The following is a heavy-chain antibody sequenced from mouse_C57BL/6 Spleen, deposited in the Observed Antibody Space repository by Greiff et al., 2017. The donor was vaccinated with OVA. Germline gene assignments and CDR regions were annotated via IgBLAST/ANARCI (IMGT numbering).Heavy chain of an antibody. Sequence: EVHLVESGGGLVKPGGSLKLSCAASGFTFSDYGMHWVRQAPEKGLEWVAYISSGSSTIYYADTLKGRFTISRDNAKNTLFLQMTSLRSEDTAMYYCARGEDYDPFAYWGQGTLVTVSA. CDR3: ARGEDYDPFAY. J-gene: IGHJ3*01. CDR2: ISSGSSTI. D-gene: IGHD2-4*01. V-gene: IGHV5-17*01. CDR1: GFTFSDYG.